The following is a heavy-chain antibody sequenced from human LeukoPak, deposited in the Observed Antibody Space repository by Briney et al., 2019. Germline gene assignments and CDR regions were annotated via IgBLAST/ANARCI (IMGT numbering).Heavy chain of an antibody. CDR3: AREGRNGDYVLYYYYYMDV. D-gene: IGHD4-17*01. V-gene: IGHV3-48*03. CDR2: ISSSGSTI. J-gene: IGHJ6*03. CDR1: GFTFSSYE. Sequence: PGGSLRLSCAASGFTFSSYEMNWVRQAPGKGLEWVSYISSSGSTIYYADSVKGRFTISRDNAKNSLYLQMNSLRAEDTAVYYCAREGRNGDYVLYYYYYMDVWGKGTTVTVSS.